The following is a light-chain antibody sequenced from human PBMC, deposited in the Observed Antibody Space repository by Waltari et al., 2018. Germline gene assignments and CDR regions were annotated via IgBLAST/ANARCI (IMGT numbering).Light chain of an antibody. V-gene: IGKV3-11*01. Sequence: EIVLTQSPATLSLSPGERATLSCRASQSVSSYLAWYQQKPGQAPRLLNYDAANRATGIPARFRGSGSGTDFTLTISSLEPEDFAVYYCQQRSNWPPITFGQGTRLEIK. CDR3: QQRSNWPPIT. CDR2: DAA. CDR1: QSVSSY. J-gene: IGKJ5*01.